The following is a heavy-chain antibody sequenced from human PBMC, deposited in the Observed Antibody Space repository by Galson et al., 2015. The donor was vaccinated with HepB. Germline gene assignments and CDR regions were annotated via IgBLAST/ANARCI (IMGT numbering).Heavy chain of an antibody. CDR3: AREVYSGYDYYFDY. CDR1: GYTFTGYY. Sequence: SVKVSCKASGYTFTGYYMHWVRQAPGQGLEWMGRINPNSGGTNYAQKFQGWVTMTRDTSISTAYMELSRLRSDDTAVYYCAREVYSGYDYYFDYWGQGTLVTVSS. V-gene: IGHV1-2*04. J-gene: IGHJ4*02. CDR2: INPNSGGT. D-gene: IGHD5-12*01.